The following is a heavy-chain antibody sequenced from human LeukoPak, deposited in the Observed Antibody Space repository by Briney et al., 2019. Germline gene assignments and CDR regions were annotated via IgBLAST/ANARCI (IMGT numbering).Heavy chain of an antibody. Sequence: SQTLSLTCAVSGGSISSGGYSWRWIRQPPGKGLEWIGYIYHSGSTYYNPSLKSRVTISVDRSKNQFSLKLSSVTAADTAVYYCARERANWGDAFDIWGRGTMVTVSS. CDR2: IYHSGST. CDR1: GGSISSGGYS. V-gene: IGHV4-30-2*01. J-gene: IGHJ3*02. D-gene: IGHD7-27*01. CDR3: ARERANWGDAFDI.